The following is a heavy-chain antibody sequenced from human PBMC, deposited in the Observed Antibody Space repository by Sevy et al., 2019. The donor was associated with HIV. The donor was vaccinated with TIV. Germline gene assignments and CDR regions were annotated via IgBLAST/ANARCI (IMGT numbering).Heavy chain of an antibody. CDR3: ARAPDPSCRSTRCYYFDY. J-gene: IGHJ4*02. V-gene: IGHV3-23*01. Sequence: GGSLRLSCVASGFTFSSYAVSWVRQALGKGLEWVAATSARDSSTYHADSVRGRFTISRDNSKNTLYLQMNSLRAEDTAVYYCARAPDPSCRSTRCYYFDYWGQGTLVTVSS. D-gene: IGHD2-2*01. CDR1: GFTFSSYA. CDR2: TSARDSST.